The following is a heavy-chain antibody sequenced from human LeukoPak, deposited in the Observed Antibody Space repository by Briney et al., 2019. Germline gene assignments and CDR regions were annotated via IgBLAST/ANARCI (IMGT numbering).Heavy chain of an antibody. Sequence: PGGSLRLSCAASGFTFSSYSMTWVRQAPGKGLEWVSVISGSGGATYYADSVKGRFTISRDNSKNTLYLQMNSLRAEDTAVYYCARAAMVRGVDYFDPWGQGTLVTVSS. J-gene: IGHJ4*02. CDR1: GFTFSSYS. CDR3: ARAAMVRGVDYFDP. D-gene: IGHD3-10*01. CDR2: ISGSGGAT. V-gene: IGHV3-23*01.